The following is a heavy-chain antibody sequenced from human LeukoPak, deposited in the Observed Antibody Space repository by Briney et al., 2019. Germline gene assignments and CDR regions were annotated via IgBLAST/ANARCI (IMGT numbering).Heavy chain of an antibody. CDR1: GYTLTTFY. V-gene: IGHV1-2*02. D-gene: IGHD2-21*02. CDR3: ARGILVVTAIGTFDI. Sequence: ASVKVSCKPSGYTLTTFYIHWVRQAPGQGLEWMGWIDPKSGGSNYAQKFQGRVTMTRDTSISTVYMELSRLRSDDTAMYYCARGILVVTAIGTFDIWGQGTMVTVSS. J-gene: IGHJ3*02. CDR2: IDPKSGGS.